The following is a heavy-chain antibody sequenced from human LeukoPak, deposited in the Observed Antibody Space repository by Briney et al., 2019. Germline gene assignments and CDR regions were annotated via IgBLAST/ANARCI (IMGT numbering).Heavy chain of an antibody. CDR1: GFTFSSYG. D-gene: IGHD3-10*01. Sequence: GGSLRLSCAASGFTFSSYGMHWVRQAPGKGLEWVAFIRYDGSNKYYADSVKGRFTISRDNSKNTLYLQMNSLRAEDTAVYYCAKDGRVLLWFGELGYYFDYWGQGTLVTVSS. CDR3: AKDGRVLLWFGELGYYFDY. J-gene: IGHJ4*02. V-gene: IGHV3-30*02. CDR2: IRYDGSNK.